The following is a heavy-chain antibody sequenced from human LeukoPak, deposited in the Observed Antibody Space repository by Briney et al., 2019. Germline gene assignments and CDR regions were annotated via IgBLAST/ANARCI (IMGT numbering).Heavy chain of an antibody. CDR2: ISGSGGST. CDR1: GFTFVTYA. V-gene: IGHV3-23*01. Sequence: PGGSLRLSCAASGFTFVTYAMNWVRQAPGKGLEWVSAISGSGGSTYYADSVKGWFTISRDNSKNTLYLQMNSLRAEDTAVYYCAKAPRAYLNAFDIWGQGTMVTVSS. CDR3: AKAPRAYLNAFDI. J-gene: IGHJ3*02.